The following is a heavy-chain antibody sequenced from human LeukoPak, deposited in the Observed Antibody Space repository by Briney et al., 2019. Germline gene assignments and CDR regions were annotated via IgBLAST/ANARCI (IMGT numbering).Heavy chain of an antibody. CDR2: ISGSGGST. D-gene: IGHD6-19*01. J-gene: IGHJ6*02. V-gene: IGHV3-23*01. Sequence: ETLSLTCTVSGGSVSSGSYYWSWVRQAPGKGLEWVSAISGSGGSTYYADSVKGRFTISRDNSKNTLYLQMNSLRAEDTAVYYCAKDLALSGYSSGWWAGSDYYYYGMDVWGQGTTVTVSS. CDR1: GGSVSSGSYY. CDR3: AKDLALSGYSSGWWAGSDYYYYGMDV.